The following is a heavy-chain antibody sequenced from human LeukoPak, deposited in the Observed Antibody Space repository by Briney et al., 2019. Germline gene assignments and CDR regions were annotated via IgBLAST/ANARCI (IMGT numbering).Heavy chain of an antibody. V-gene: IGHV4-4*07. Sequence: SETLSLTCTVSGGSISSYYWSWIRQPAGKGLEWIGRIYTSGSTNYNPSLKSRVTMSVDTSKNQFPLKLSSVTAADTAVYYCARYYYDSSGYYRRIDAFDIWGQGTMVTVSS. D-gene: IGHD3-22*01. CDR1: GGSISSYY. CDR3: ARYYYDSSGYYRRIDAFDI. CDR2: IYTSGST. J-gene: IGHJ3*02.